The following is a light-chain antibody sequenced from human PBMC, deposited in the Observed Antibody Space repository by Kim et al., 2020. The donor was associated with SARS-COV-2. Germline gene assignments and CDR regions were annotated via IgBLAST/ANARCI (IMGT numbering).Light chain of an antibody. CDR2: AAS. V-gene: IGKV1-17*01. CDR1: QDIRND. Sequence: ASVGDRVTITCRARQDIRNDLGWFQQKAGKAPQRLVYAASTLQSGVPPRFSASGSGREFTLTISSLQPEDFATYFCLQYKAYPRTFGHGTKVEIK. CDR3: LQYKAYPRT. J-gene: IGKJ1*01.